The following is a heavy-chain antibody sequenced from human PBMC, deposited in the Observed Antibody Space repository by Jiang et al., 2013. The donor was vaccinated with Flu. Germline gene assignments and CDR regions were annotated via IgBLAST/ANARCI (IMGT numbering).Heavy chain of an antibody. D-gene: IGHD5-24*01. J-gene: IGHJ4*02. Sequence: MGRIDPSDSYTNYSPSFQGHVTISADKSISTAYLQWSSLKASDTAMYYCARHWKMATIMIDYWGQGTLVTVSS. CDR2: IDPSDSYT. V-gene: IGHV5-10-1*01. CDR3: ARHWKMATIMIDY.